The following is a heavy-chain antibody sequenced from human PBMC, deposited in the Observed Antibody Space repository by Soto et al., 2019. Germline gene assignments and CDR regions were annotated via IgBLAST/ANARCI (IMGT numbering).Heavy chain of an antibody. CDR2: IIPIFGTV. J-gene: IGHJ6*02. CDR1: GGTFSGYT. D-gene: IGHD4-17*01. Sequence: QVQLVQSGAEVKKPGSSVKVSCKASGGTFSGYTLSWVRQAPGQGLEWMGGIIPIFGTVNYAQKFQGRVTITADESTSTAYMEVSSLRSEDTAVYYCARDNYGDYVNYCYCGLDVWGQGTTVTVSS. CDR3: ARDNYGDYVNYCYCGLDV. V-gene: IGHV1-69*01.